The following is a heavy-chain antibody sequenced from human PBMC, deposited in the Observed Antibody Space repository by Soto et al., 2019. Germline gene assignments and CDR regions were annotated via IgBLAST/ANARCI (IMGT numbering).Heavy chain of an antibody. J-gene: IGHJ6*02. D-gene: IGHD3-3*01. V-gene: IGHV4-31*03. Sequence: LSLTCTVSGGSISSGGYYWSWIRQHPGKGLEWIGYIYYSGSTYYNPSLKSRVTISVDTSKNQFSLKLSSVTAADTAVYYCATAPYYDFWSGYDYYYGMDVWGQGTTVTVSS. CDR1: GGSISSGGYY. CDR2: IYYSGST. CDR3: ATAPYYDFWSGYDYYYGMDV.